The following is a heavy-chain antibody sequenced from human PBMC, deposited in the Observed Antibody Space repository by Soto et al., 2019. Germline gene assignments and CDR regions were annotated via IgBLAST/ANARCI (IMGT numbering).Heavy chain of an antibody. D-gene: IGHD3-10*01. CDR2: IYYSGST. V-gene: IGHV4-39*01. CDR3: ARRRVRGVIHNWFDP. Sequence: QLQLQESGPGLVKPSETLSLTCTVSGGSISSSSYYWGWIRQPPGKGLEWIGSIYYSGSTYYNPSLKSRVTISVDTSKNQFSLKLSSVTAADTAVYYCARRRVRGVIHNWFDPWGQGTLVTVSS. CDR1: GGSISSSSYY. J-gene: IGHJ5*02.